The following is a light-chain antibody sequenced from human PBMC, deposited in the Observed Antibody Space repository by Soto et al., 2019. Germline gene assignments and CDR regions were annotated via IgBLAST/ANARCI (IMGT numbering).Light chain of an antibody. Sequence: QSALTQPASVSGSPGQSITISCTGTTSDVGHYNYVSWYQQHPGKAPQLVIYDVSNRPSGISNRFSGSKSGNMASLTISGLQAEDEADYYCSSYTSSSTPNVFGTGTKLTVL. J-gene: IGLJ1*01. CDR3: SSYTSSSTPNV. CDR2: DVS. V-gene: IGLV2-14*01. CDR1: TSDVGHYNY.